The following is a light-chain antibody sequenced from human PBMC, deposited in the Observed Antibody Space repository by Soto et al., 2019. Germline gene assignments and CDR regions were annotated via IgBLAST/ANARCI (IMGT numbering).Light chain of an antibody. J-gene: IGKJ4*01. Sequence: DIQMTQSPSTLSASVGDRVTITCRASQTLSSWLAWYQQKPGKAPKLLIYDVSNLESGVPSRFSGSGSGTEFTLTISILQPDDFATYYCQQYNSYSLTFGGGTKVEIK. CDR1: QTLSSW. CDR3: QQYNSYSLT. CDR2: DVS. V-gene: IGKV1-5*01.